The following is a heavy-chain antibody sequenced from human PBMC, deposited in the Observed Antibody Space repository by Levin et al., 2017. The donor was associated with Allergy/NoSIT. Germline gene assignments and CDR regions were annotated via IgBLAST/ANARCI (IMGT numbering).Heavy chain of an antibody. V-gene: IGHV4-4*07. D-gene: IGHD6-6*01. CDR3: ARDLSEQLAGENWFDP. Sequence: TSETLSLTCTVSGGSISSYYWSWIRQPAGKGLEWIGRIYTSGSTNYNPSLKSRVTMSVDTSKNQFSLKLSSVTAADTAVYYCARDLSEQLAGENWFDPWGQGTLVTVSS. J-gene: IGHJ5*02. CDR2: IYTSGST. CDR1: GGSISSYY.